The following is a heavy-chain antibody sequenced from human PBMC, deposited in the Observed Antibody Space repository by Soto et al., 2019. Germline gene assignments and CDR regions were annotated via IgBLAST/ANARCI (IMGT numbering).Heavy chain of an antibody. CDR1: GYTFTSYY. J-gene: IGHJ3*02. CDR2: INPSGGST. V-gene: IGHV1-46*01. Sequence: ASVKVSCKASGYTFTSYYMHWVRQAPGQGLEWMGIINPSGGSTSYAQKFQGRVTMTRDTSTSTVYMELSSLRSEDTALYYCARNNPVAGPYDAFDIWGQGTMVTVSS. CDR3: ARNNPVAGPYDAFDI. D-gene: IGHD6-19*01.